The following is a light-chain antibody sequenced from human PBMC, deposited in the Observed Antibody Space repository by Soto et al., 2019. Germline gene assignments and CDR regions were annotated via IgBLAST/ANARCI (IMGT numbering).Light chain of an antibody. CDR3: QQYDHPPYT. V-gene: IGKV1-9*01. Sequence: IPLTQSPSSLSASVGDRVTITCRASQGISSYLAWYQQKPGKAPKLLIYAASTLQSGVPSRFSGSGSGTDFSLTVDSLQPEDTATYYCQQYDHPPYTFGQGTKLEIK. CDR1: QGISSY. CDR2: AAS. J-gene: IGKJ2*01.